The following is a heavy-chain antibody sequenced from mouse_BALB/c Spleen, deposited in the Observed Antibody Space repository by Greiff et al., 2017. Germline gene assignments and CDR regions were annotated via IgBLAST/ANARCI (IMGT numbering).Heavy chain of an antibody. J-gene: IGHJ3*01. CDR1: GFSLTSYG. V-gene: IGHV2-9*02. D-gene: IGHD4-1*01. CDR3: AREGETGKCAY. CDR2: IWAGGST. Sequence: VKLMESGPGLVAPSQSLSITCTVSGFSLTSYGVHWVRQPPGKGLEWLGVIWAGGSTNYNSALMSRLSISKDNSKSQVFLKMNSLQTDDTAMYYCAREGETGKCAYWGQGTLVTVSA.